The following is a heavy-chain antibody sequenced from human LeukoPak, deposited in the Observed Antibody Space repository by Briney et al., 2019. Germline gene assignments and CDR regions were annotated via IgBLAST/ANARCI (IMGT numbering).Heavy chain of an antibody. J-gene: IGHJ3*02. CDR2: IYTSGST. V-gene: IGHV4-61*02. CDR3: ARDSRVSDAFDI. CDR1: GGSISSGSYY. D-gene: IGHD5/OR15-5a*01. Sequence: SQTLSLTCTVSGGSISSGSYYWRWLRQPAGKGLEWIGRIYTSGSTNYNPSLKSRVTISVDRSKNQSSLRLSSVTAADTAVYYCARDSRVSDAFDIWGQGTMVTVSS.